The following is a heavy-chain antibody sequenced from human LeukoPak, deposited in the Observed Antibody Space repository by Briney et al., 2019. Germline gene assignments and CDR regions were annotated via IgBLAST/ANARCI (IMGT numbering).Heavy chain of an antibody. CDR2: INPNRAVT. CDR3: ARDYGFLPRYCSGDNCYSDVGDF. Sequence: ASVKVSCKASGNTFTGYYMHWVRQAPGQGPEWMGWINPNRAVTNYAQKFQGRVTMTSDTSITTAYMELGSLRSDDTAVYYCARDYGFLPRYCSGDNCYSDVGDFWGQGTLVTVSS. J-gene: IGHJ4*02. V-gene: IGHV1-2*02. D-gene: IGHD2-15*01. CDR1: GNTFTGYY.